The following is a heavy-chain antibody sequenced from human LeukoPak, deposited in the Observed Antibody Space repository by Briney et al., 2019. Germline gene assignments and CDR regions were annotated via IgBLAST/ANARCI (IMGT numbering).Heavy chain of an antibody. CDR3: AREYYSGWYDY. J-gene: IGHJ4*02. CDR1: GFTFSGYW. V-gene: IGHV3-30-3*01. Sequence: GGSLRLSCAVSGFTFSGYWMHWVRQTPGKGLEWVAVISYDESNKFYADSVKGRFTISRDNSKNTLCLQMNSLRAEDTAVYYCAREYYSGWYDYWGQGTLVTVSS. D-gene: IGHD6-19*01. CDR2: ISYDESNK.